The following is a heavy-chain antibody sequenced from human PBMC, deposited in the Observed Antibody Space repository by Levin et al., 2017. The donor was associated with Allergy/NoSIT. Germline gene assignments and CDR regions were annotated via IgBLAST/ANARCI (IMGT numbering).Heavy chain of an antibody. CDR3: TTATYYDFWSGYYLGHY. CDR1: GFTFSNAW. Sequence: ETLSLTCAASGFTFSNAWMSWVRQAPGKGLEWVGRIKSKTDGGTTDYAAPVKGRFTISRDDSKNTLYLQMNSLKTEDTAVYYCTTATYYDFWSGYYLGHYWGQGTLVTVSS. CDR2: IKSKTDGGTT. V-gene: IGHV3-15*01. J-gene: IGHJ4*02. D-gene: IGHD3-3*01.